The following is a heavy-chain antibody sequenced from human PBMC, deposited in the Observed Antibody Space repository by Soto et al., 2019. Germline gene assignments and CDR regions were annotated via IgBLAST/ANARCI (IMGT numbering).Heavy chain of an antibody. CDR2: IYYSGST. Sequence: SETLSLTCTVSGGSISSYYWSWIRQPPGKGLEWIGYIYYSGSTNYNPSLKSRVTISVDTSKNQFSLKLSSVTAADTAVYYCARGEGTMVRGVIITYIGTTPYYMDVWGKGTTVTVSS. J-gene: IGHJ6*03. CDR1: GGSISSYY. D-gene: IGHD3-10*01. V-gene: IGHV4-59*01. CDR3: ARGEGTMVRGVIITYIGTTPYYMDV.